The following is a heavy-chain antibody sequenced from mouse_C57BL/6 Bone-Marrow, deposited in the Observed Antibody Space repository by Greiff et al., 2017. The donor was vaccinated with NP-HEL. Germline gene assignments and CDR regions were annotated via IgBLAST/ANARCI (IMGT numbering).Heavy chain of an antibody. J-gene: IGHJ1*03. CDR1: GYTFTSYW. V-gene: IGHV1-52*01. D-gene: IGHD1-1*02. CDR3: ARRTGSPYWYFDV. Sequence: VKLQQPGAELVRPGSSVKLSCKASGYTFTSYWMHWVKQRPIQGLEWIGNIDPSDSETHYNQKFKDKATLTVDKSSSTAYMQLSSLTSEDSAVYYCARRTGSPYWYFDVWGTGTTVTVSS. CDR2: IDPSDSET.